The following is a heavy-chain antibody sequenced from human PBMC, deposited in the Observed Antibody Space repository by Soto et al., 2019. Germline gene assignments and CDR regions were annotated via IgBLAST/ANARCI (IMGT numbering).Heavy chain of an antibody. CDR2: ISAYNGNT. Sequence: QVQLVQSGAEVKKPGASVKVSCKASGYTFTSYGISWVRQAPGQGLEWMGWISAYNGNTNYAQKLQGRVTMTTDTSTSTADMELRSLRADDTAVYYCAIVNPGIAAAGLDYWGQGTLVTVSS. J-gene: IGHJ4*02. CDR1: GYTFTSYG. D-gene: IGHD6-13*01. CDR3: AIVNPGIAAAGLDY. V-gene: IGHV1-18*01.